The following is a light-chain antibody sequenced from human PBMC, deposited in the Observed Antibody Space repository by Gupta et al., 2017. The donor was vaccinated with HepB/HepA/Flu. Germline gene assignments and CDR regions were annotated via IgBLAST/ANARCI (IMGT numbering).Light chain of an antibody. V-gene: IGLV3-1*01. CDR3: QAWDTTTVV. Sequence: SYELTQPPSMSVSPGQTASIICSGDKLGERYACWYQQKPGQSPVLVIYQDSKRPSVIPERFSGSNSGNTATLTIRGTQPVDEADYYCQAWDTTTVVFGGGTKLTVL. CDR2: QDS. CDR1: KLGERY. J-gene: IGLJ2*01.